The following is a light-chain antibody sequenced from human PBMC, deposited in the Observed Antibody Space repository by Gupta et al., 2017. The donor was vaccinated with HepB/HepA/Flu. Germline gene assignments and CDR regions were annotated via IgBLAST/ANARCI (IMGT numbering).Light chain of an antibody. CDR2: FDG. CDR1: NIGSKS. V-gene: IGLV3-21*04. J-gene: IGLJ2*01. Sequence: SYVLTQPPSLSEAPGETARITCGGNNIGSKSVHWYQQKPGKAPVLVIQFDGDRPSGIPERFSGSNYGNTATLSFSGVEAGDEADYYCQVWDTGSDHVVFGGGTKLTVL. CDR3: QVWDTGSDHVV.